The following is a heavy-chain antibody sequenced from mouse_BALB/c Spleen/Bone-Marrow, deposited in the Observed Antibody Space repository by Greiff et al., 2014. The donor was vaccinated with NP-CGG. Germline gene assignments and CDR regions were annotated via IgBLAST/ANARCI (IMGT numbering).Heavy chain of an antibody. J-gene: IGHJ4*01. V-gene: IGHV2-9*02. CDR2: IWADGST. Sequence: VQRVESGPGLVAPSQSLSISCTVSGFSLTSYGVHWVRQPPGKGLEWLGVIWADGSTNYNSALMTRLSISKDNSKSQVFLKMSSLQTDDTAMYYCARITTATGAMDYWGQGTSVTVSS. CDR3: ARITTATGAMDY. CDR1: GFSLTSYG. D-gene: IGHD1-2*01.